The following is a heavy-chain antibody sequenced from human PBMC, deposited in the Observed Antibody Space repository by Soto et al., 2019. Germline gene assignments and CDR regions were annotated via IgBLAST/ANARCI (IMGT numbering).Heavy chain of an antibody. CDR1: GGSISSGGYY. D-gene: IGHD3-22*01. CDR3: ARVLRYYHDSSGYPYFDY. CDR2: IYYSGST. V-gene: IGHV4-31*03. J-gene: IGHJ4*02. Sequence: PSETLSLTCTVSGGSISSGGYYWSWIRQHPGKGLEWIGYIYYSGSTYYNPSLKSRVTISVDTSKNQFSLKLSSVTAADTAVYYCARVLRYYHDSSGYPYFDYWGQGTLVTVSS.